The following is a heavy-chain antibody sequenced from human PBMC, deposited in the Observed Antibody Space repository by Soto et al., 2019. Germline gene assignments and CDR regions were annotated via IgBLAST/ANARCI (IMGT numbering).Heavy chain of an antibody. CDR3: ARDGEVLWFGEKTDYYYGMDV. J-gene: IGHJ6*02. Sequence: GASVKVSCKASGYTFTSYAMHWVRQAPGQRLEWMGWINAGNGNTKYSQKFQGRVTITRDTSASTAYMELSSLRSEDTAVYYCARDGEVLWFGEKTDYYYGMDVWGQGTTVTVSS. V-gene: IGHV1-3*01. D-gene: IGHD3-10*01. CDR2: INAGNGNT. CDR1: GYTFTSYA.